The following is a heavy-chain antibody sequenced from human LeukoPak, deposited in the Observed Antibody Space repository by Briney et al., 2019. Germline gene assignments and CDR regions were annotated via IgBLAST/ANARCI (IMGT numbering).Heavy chain of an antibody. CDR1: GFTVSSNY. J-gene: IGHJ4*02. D-gene: IGHD5-12*01. Sequence: GGSLRLSCAASGFTVSSNYMSWVRQAPGKGLEWVSVIYSGGSTYYADSVKGRFTISRDNSKNTLYLQMNSLRAEDTAVYYCVRARGGYDLFDYWGQGTLVTVSS. CDR2: IYSGGST. CDR3: VRARGGYDLFDY. V-gene: IGHV3-53*01.